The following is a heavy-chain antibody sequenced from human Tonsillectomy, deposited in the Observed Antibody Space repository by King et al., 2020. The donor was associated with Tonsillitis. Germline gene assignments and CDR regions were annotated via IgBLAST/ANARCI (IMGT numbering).Heavy chain of an antibody. CDR3: ASDSSPRYPFEN. CDR1: GLIVSDNY. Sequence: EVQLVESGGGLVQPGGSLRLSCAASGLIVSDNYMSWVRQAPGKGLEWVSIIYSDGSTFYADSVKDRFTISADSSNNTLYLHINSLRVGDTAVYYCASDSSPRYPFENWGQGTLVTVSS. D-gene: IGHD2-2*01. CDR2: IYSDGST. V-gene: IGHV3-66*01. J-gene: IGHJ4*02.